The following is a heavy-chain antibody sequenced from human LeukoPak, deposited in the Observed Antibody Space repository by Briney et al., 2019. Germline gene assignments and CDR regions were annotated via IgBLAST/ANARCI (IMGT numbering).Heavy chain of an antibody. Sequence: GGSLRLSCAVSGLTFSNYWMHWVRQAPGKGLVWVARTNLHGTAVDYADPVKGRFTISRDNSKNMLFLQMNSLRVEDTAVYYCASALTSVRLGDHWGQGTLVTVSP. V-gene: IGHV3-74*01. CDR1: GLTFSNYW. D-gene: IGHD3-16*01. J-gene: IGHJ4*02. CDR3: ASALTSVRLGDH. CDR2: TNLHGTAV.